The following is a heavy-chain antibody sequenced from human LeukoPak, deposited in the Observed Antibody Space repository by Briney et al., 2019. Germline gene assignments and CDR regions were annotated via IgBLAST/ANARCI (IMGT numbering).Heavy chain of an antibody. Sequence: GRSLRLSCAASGFTFSSYAMHWVRQAPGKGLEWVAVISYDGSNKYYADSVKGRFTISRDNSKNTLYLQMNSLRAEDTAVYYCARDQGASSGWYNYYYYGMDVWGQGTTVTVSS. J-gene: IGHJ6*02. CDR2: ISYDGSNK. V-gene: IGHV3-30-3*01. CDR3: ARDQGASSGWYNYYYYGMDV. CDR1: GFTFSSYA. D-gene: IGHD6-19*01.